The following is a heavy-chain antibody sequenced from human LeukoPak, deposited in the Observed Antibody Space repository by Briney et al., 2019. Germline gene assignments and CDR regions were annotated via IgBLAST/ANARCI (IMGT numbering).Heavy chain of an antibody. V-gene: IGHV6-1*01. J-gene: IGHJ4*02. CDR2: TYYRSKWYN. CDR3: ARVEGAAVDY. Sequence: SQTLSLACAISGDSVSSNSATWNWIRQSPSRGLEWLGRTYYRSKWYNDYALSVKSRITIDPDTSKNQFSLQLNSVTPEDTAVYFCARVEGAAVDYWAREPWSPSPQ. CDR1: GDSVSSNSAT. D-gene: IGHD6-13*01.